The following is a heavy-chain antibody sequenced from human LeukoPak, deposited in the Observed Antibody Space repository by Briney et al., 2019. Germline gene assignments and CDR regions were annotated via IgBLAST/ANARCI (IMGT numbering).Heavy chain of an antibody. CDR2: FDPEDGET. CDR3: ATGGPYYYDSSGYHPNFDY. D-gene: IGHD3-22*01. J-gene: IGHJ4*02. Sequence: ASVKVSCKVSGYTLTELSMHWVRQAPGKGLEWMGGFDPEDGETIYAQKFQGRVTMTEDTSTDTAYTELSSLRSEDTAVYYCATGGPYYYDSSGYHPNFDYWGQGTLVTVSS. CDR1: GYTLTELS. V-gene: IGHV1-24*01.